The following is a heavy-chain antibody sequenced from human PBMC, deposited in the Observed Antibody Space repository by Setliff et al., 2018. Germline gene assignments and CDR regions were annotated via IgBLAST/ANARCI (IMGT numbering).Heavy chain of an antibody. D-gene: IGHD3-3*01. CDR3: VRMSGFLYMDV. CDR1: GGPLSGFS. V-gene: IGHV4-34*01. CDR2: ITDTGRT. Sequence: PSETLSLTCTVYGGPLSGFSWNWIRQSPGGGLEWIGEITDTGRTKYIPSLKSRVTMSVDTSKNQVSLRLSSVTAADTAVYYCVRMSGFLYMDVWGKGTTVTVSS. J-gene: IGHJ6*03.